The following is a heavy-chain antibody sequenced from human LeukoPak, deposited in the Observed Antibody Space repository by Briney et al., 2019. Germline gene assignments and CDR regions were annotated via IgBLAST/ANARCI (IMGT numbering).Heavy chain of an antibody. Sequence: GGSLRLSCAASGFTFSDYYMSWIRQAPGKGLEWVSYISSSGSTIYYADSVKGRFTISRDNAKNSLYLQMNSLRAEGTAVYYCARYAVNSRTLDYWGQGTLVTVSS. CDR3: ARYAVNSRTLDY. V-gene: IGHV3-11*01. D-gene: IGHD2-8*01. J-gene: IGHJ4*02. CDR2: ISSSGSTI. CDR1: GFTFSDYY.